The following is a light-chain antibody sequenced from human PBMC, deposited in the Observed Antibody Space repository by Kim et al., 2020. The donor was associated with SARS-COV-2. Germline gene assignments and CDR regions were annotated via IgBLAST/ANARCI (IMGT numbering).Light chain of an antibody. Sequence: SITLSCTGTSSDVGGYNYVSWYQQHPGKAPKLMIYDVSNRPSGVSNRFSGSKSGNTASLTISGLQAEDEADYYCSSYTSSSTLSVVFGGGTQLTVL. CDR2: DVS. V-gene: IGLV2-14*03. CDR3: SSYTSSSTLSVV. J-gene: IGLJ2*01. CDR1: SSDVGGYNY.